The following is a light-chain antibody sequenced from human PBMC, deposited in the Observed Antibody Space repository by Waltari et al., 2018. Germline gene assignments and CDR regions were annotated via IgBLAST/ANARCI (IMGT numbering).Light chain of an antibody. CDR1: QSVSSN. CDR3: QQFNNWPPWT. CDR2: GAS. V-gene: IGKV3-15*01. J-gene: IGKJ1*01. Sequence: EIVMTQSPATLSVSPGETATLSCRASQSVSSNLAWYQQKPGQAPRLLIYGASIRAPGIPDRFSGSGSGTDFTLTIYSLQSEDFAVYYCQQFNNWPPWTFGQGTKVEIK.